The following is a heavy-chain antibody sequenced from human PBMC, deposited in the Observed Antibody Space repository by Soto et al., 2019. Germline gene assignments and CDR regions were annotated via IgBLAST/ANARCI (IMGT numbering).Heavy chain of an antibody. D-gene: IGHD3-10*01. Sequence: GASVKVSCKASGYTLTSYGISWARQAPGQGLEWMGWISAYNGNTNYAQKLQGRVTMTTDTSTSTAYMELRSLRSDDTAVYYCARALMVRGVIMAWFEPWGQGILVTVSS. CDR3: ARALMVRGVIMAWFEP. CDR1: GYTLTSYG. CDR2: ISAYNGNT. V-gene: IGHV1-18*01. J-gene: IGHJ5*02.